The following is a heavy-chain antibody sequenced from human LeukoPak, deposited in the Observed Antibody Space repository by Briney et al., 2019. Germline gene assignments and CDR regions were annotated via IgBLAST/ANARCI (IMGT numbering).Heavy chain of an antibody. D-gene: IGHD3-3*01. J-gene: IGHJ4*02. CDR1: GFTFSSYA. V-gene: IGHV3-23*01. Sequence: LPGGSLRLSCAVSGFTFSSYAMSWVRQAPGKGLEWVSAISGGGGSTYYADSVKGRFTISRDNSKNTLYLQMNSLRAEDTGVYYCAKDLTFGVVIIRRGGYWGQGTLVTVSS. CDR3: AKDLTFGVVIIRRGGY. CDR2: ISGGGGST.